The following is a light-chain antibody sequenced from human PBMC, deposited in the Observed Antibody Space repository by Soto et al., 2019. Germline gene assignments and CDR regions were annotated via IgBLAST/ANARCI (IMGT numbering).Light chain of an antibody. CDR1: SSDVGSYNL. V-gene: IGLV2-23*03. CDR2: EGS. J-gene: IGLJ2*01. CDR3: CSDAGSITFHVV. Sequence: QSALTQPASVSGSPGQSITISCTGTSSDVGSYNLVSWYQQHPGKAPKLMIYEGSKRPSGVSNRFSGSKSGNTASLTISGLQAEDEADYYCCSDAGSITFHVVFGGGTKLTVL.